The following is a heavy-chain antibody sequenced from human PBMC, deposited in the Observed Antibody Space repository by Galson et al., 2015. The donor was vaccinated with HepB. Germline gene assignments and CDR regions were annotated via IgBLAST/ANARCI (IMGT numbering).Heavy chain of an antibody. CDR2: IYYSGST. CDR3: ARHLEWLQLIGFDI. V-gene: IGHV4-59*08. Sequence: SLTCTVSGGSISSYYWSWIRQPPGKGLEWIGYIYYSGSTNYNPSLKSRVTISVDTSKNQFSLKLSSVTAADTAVYYCARHLEWLQLIGFDIWGQGTMATVSS. CDR1: GGSISSYY. J-gene: IGHJ3*02. D-gene: IGHD5-24*01.